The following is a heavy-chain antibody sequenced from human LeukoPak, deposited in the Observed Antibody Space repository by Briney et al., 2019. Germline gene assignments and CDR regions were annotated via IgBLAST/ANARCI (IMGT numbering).Heavy chain of an antibody. CDR1: GGSISSSSYY. CDR2: ISYSGRT. V-gene: IGHV4-39*01. CDR3: ARQIFGVARPFDP. D-gene: IGHD3-3*01. Sequence: SETLSLTCTVSGGSISSSSYYWGWIRQPPGKGLEWIGSISYSGRTYYNPSLKSRVTISVDTSKNQFSLKLSSVTAADTAVYYCARQIFGVARPFDPWGQGTLVTVSS. J-gene: IGHJ5*02.